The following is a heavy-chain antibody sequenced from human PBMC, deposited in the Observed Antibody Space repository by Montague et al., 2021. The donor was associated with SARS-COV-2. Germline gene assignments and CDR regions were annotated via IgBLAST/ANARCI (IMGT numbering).Heavy chain of an antibody. Sequence: SLRLSCAASGIIFTHSWMSWFRQAPGKGLEWVANIKPDGTDKYYVDSVKGRFTISRDNAKKSLYLQMNSLTAEDTAVYYCETDGFSGYFDWGQGTLVTVSS. V-gene: IGHV3-7*01. CDR3: ETDGFSGYFD. CDR2: IKPDGTDK. CDR1: GIIFTHSW. J-gene: IGHJ4*02. D-gene: IGHD3-22*01.